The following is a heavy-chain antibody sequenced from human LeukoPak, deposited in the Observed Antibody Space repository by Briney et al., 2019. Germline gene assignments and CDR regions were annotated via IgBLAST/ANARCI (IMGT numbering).Heavy chain of an antibody. D-gene: IGHD2-2*01. J-gene: IGHJ4*02. V-gene: IGHV1-2*02. Sequence: ASVKVSCKASGYTFTGYYMHWVRHAPGQGLGWMGWINPNSGGTNYAQKFQGRVTMTRDTSISTAYMELSRLRSDDTAVYYCARDVVVPAAMRGDFDYWGQGTLVTVSS. CDR1: GYTFTGYY. CDR3: ARDVVVPAAMRGDFDY. CDR2: INPNSGGT.